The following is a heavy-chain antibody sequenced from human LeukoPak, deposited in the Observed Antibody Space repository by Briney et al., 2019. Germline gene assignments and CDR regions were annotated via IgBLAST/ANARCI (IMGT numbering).Heavy chain of an antibody. Sequence: GASVKVSCKASGYTFTGYGISWVRQAPGQGLEWMGWISAYNGNTNYAQKLQGRVTMTTDTSTSTAYMELRSLRSDDTAVYYCARNINAEYYYYYMDVWGKGTTVTVSS. D-gene: IGHD1/OR15-1a*01. J-gene: IGHJ6*03. CDR1: GYTFTGYG. V-gene: IGHV1-18*01. CDR2: ISAYNGNT. CDR3: ARNINAEYYYYYMDV.